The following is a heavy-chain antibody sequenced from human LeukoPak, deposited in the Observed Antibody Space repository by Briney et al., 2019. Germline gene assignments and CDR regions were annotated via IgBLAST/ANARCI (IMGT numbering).Heavy chain of an antibody. CDR2: INQGGSVT. D-gene: IGHD1-26*01. J-gene: IGHJ4*02. Sequence: GGSLRLSCAPSGFTFSTAWMTWVRQAPGKGLEWLGNINQGGSVTNYVDSVKGRFSISRDNAKNTMYLQMSSLRVEDTAVYYCARDHHSGALDYWGQGTLVTISS. CDR3: ARDHHSGALDY. CDR1: GFTFSTAW. V-gene: IGHV3-7*01.